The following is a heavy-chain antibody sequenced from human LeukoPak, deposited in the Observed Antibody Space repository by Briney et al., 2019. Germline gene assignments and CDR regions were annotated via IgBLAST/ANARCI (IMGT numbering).Heavy chain of an antibody. Sequence: ASVKVSCKASGYTFTSYDINWVRQATGQGLEWMGWMNPNSGNTGYAQKFQGRVTMTRNTSISTAYMELSSLRSEDTAVYYCAREGYYYGSGSYYSGYYYYYMDVWGKGTTVTVSS. CDR1: GYTFTSYD. V-gene: IGHV1-8*01. J-gene: IGHJ6*03. D-gene: IGHD3-10*01. CDR3: AREGYYYGSGSYYSGYYYYYMDV. CDR2: MNPNSGNT.